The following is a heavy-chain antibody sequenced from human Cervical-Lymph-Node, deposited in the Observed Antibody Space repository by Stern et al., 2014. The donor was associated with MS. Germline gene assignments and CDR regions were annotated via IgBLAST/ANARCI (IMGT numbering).Heavy chain of an antibody. D-gene: IGHD6-6*01. CDR1: GFTFSSYS. CDR3: ARAEYSNSSFSY. J-gene: IGHJ4*02. CDR2: ISSSSSYI. V-gene: IGHV3-21*01. Sequence: EVQMVESGGGLVKPGGSLRLSCAASGFTFSSYSMNWVRQAPGQGLEWVSSISSSSSYIYSADSVKGRFTISRDNAKNSLYLQMNSLRAEDTAVYYCARAEYSNSSFSYWGQGTLVTVSS.